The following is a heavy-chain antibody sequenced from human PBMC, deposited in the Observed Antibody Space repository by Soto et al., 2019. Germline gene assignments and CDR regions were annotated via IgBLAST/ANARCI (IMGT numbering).Heavy chain of an antibody. Sequence: PSETLSLTCAVSGGSISSINWWTWVRQPPDKGLDWIGEIYQTGSTNYNPSLESRVTISIDKSKNQFSLNLRYVTAADTAVYYCARVSSSSAFGMDVWGRGTTVTVSS. J-gene: IGHJ6*02. CDR3: ARVSSSSAFGMDV. V-gene: IGHV4-4*02. CDR2: IYQTGST. D-gene: IGHD6-6*01. CDR1: GGSISSINW.